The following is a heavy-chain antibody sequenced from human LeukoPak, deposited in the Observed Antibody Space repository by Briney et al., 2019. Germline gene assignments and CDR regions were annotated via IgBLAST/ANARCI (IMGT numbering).Heavy chain of an antibody. D-gene: IGHD6-13*01. Sequence: PSETLSLTCAVSGASISDYYWTWIRQPPGKGLEWIGSIYYSGSTYYNPSLKSRVTISVDTSKNQFSLKLSSVTAADTAVYYCAIGYSSSWYTKFYYFDYWGQGTLVTVSS. CDR2: IYYSGST. V-gene: IGHV4-39*07. CDR3: AIGYSSSWYTKFYYFDY. J-gene: IGHJ4*02. CDR1: GASISDYY.